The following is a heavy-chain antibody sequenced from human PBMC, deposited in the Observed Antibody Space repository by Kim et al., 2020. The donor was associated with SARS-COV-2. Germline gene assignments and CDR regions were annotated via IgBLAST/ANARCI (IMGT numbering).Heavy chain of an antibody. Sequence: GESLKISCKGSGYSFTSYWISWVRQMHGKGLEWMGRIDPSDSYTNYSPSFQGHVTISADKSISTAYLQWSSLKASDTAMYYCARQAVPALNYYYGMDVWGQGTTVTVSS. J-gene: IGHJ6*02. CDR1: GYSFTSYW. CDR3: ARQAVPALNYYYGMDV. V-gene: IGHV5-10-1*01. CDR2: IDPSDSYT. D-gene: IGHD2-2*01.